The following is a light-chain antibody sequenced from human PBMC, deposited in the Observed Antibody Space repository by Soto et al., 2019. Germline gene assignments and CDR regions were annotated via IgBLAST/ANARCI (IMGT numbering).Light chain of an antibody. CDR3: GSHTSGSTRV. V-gene: IGLV2-14*01. J-gene: IGLJ1*01. CDR1: SSDIGSYDF. Sequence: QSALTQPASVSGSPGQSIAISCTGTSSDIGSYDFVSWYQQHPDKAPKLIIYEVTKRPSGVSTRFSGSKSGNTASLTISGLQAEDEGDYYCGSHTSGSTRVFGNGTKLTVL. CDR2: EVT.